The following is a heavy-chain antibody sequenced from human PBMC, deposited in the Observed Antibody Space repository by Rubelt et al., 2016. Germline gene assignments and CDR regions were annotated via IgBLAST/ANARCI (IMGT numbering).Heavy chain of an antibody. Sequence: QVQLQQWGEGLLKPSETLSLTCVVSGGSFSGYSWSWVRQPPEKGLEWIGDVNHAAVTVYSPSLKSRVTISLATSKNHLSMRRDSVTAADTAVYYCARGAAPWYYGTNDYYHYWGPGSQVVVAS. CDR3: ARGAAPWYYGTNDYYHY. J-gene: IGHJ4*02. D-gene: IGHD3-10*01. CDR2: VNHAAVT. CDR1: GGSFSGYS. V-gene: IGHV4-34*02.